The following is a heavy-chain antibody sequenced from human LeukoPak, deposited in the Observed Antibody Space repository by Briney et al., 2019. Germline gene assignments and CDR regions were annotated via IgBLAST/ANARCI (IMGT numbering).Heavy chain of an antibody. J-gene: IGHJ4*02. Sequence: PSETLSLTCTVSGGSISSYYWSWIRQPPGKGLEWIGYIYHSGSTYYNPSLKSRVTISVDRSKNQFSLKLSSVTAADTAVYYCARAIAARPPDYWGQGTLVTVSS. CDR3: ARAIAARPPDY. CDR1: GGSISSYY. CDR2: IYHSGST. D-gene: IGHD6-6*01. V-gene: IGHV4-59*12.